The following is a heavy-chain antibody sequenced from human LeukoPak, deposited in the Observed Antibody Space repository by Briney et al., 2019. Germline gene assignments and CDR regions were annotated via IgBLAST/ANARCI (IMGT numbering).Heavy chain of an antibody. CDR2: IYYSGST. D-gene: IGHD3-22*01. V-gene: IGHV4-30-4*08. CDR3: ARDIYDSSGTNYFDY. J-gene: IGHJ4*02. Sequence: SWIRQPPGKGLEWIGYIYYSGSTYYNPSLKSRVTISVDTSKNQFSLKLSSVTAADTAVYYCARDIYDSSGTNYFDYWGQGTLATVSS.